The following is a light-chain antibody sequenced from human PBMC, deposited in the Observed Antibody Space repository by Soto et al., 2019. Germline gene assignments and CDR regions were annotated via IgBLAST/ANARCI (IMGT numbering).Light chain of an antibody. J-gene: IGKJ4*01. CDR2: GAS. CDR3: QQYASSPLT. CDR1: QSVSSSY. Sequence: EIVLTQSPGTLSLSPGERATLSCRASQSVSSSYLAWYQQKPGQAPRLLIYGASSRATGIPDRFSGSGSGTDFTLTIIRLEPEDFAVYYCQQYASSPLTFGGGTKVEIK. V-gene: IGKV3-20*01.